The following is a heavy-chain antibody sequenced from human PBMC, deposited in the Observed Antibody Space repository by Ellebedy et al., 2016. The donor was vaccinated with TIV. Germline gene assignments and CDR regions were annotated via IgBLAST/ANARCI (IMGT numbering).Heavy chain of an antibody. CDR3: AREMGSGSYSRPYYFDY. J-gene: IGHJ4*02. Sequence: MPSETLSLTCTVSGGSVSSGTYYWSWVRQPPGKGLEWIGYIYYSGSTNYSPSLKIRVTMSADTSKNQFSLKLSSVTAADTAVYYCAREMGSGSYSRPYYFDYWGQGILVTVSS. CDR2: IYYSGST. CDR1: GGSVSSGTYY. D-gene: IGHD1-26*01. V-gene: IGHV4-61*01.